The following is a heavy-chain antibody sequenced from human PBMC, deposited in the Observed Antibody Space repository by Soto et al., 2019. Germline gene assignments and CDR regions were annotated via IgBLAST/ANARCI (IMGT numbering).Heavy chain of an antibody. CDR1: GGSFSTYS. V-gene: IGHV1-69*04. Sequence: QLQLVQSGTELKKPGSSVKVSCKASGGSFSTYSITWVRQAPGQGPEWMGRIIPMLDITDYAQKFQGRVTITADKSTSTAYMELIRLTSEDTAVYYCAQDAGDLGQGTLVTVSS. CDR3: AQDAGD. CDR2: IIPMLDIT. J-gene: IGHJ1*01.